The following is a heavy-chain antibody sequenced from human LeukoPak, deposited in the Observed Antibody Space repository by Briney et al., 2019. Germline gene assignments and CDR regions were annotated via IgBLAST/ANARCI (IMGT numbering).Heavy chain of an antibody. CDR1: GYTFTSYY. V-gene: IGHV1-46*03. D-gene: IGHD3-22*01. CDR2: INPSGGST. Sequence: ASVKVSCKASGYTFTSYYMHWVRQAPGQGLEWMGIINPSGGSTSYAQKFQGRVTMTRDTSTSTVYMELSSLRSEDTAAYYCAREGTRGYDDYWGQGTLVTVSS. CDR3: AREGTRGYDDY. J-gene: IGHJ4*02.